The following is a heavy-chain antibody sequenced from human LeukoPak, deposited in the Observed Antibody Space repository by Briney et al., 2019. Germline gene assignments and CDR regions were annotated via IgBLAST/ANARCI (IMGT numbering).Heavy chain of an antibody. Sequence: GGSLRLSCAASGFTFSSYSMNWVRQAPGKGLEWVGRIKSKTDGGTTDYAAPVKGRFTISRDDSKNTLYLQMNSLKTEDTAVYYCTTEDPMVLGAFDIWGQGTMVTVSS. V-gene: IGHV3-15*01. J-gene: IGHJ3*02. D-gene: IGHD3-10*01. CDR2: IKSKTDGGTT. CDR1: GFTFSSYS. CDR3: TTEDPMVLGAFDI.